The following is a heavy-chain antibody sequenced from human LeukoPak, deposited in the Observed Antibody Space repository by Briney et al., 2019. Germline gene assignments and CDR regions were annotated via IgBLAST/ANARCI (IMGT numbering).Heavy chain of an antibody. V-gene: IGHV3-21*01. J-gene: IGHJ5*02. CDR3: ARGCGITIFGVVIIPWFDP. CDR2: ISSSSSYI. Sequence: TGGSLKLSCAASGFTFSSYGMHWVRQAPGKGLEWVSSISSSSSYIYYADSVKGRFTISRDNAKNSLYLQMNSLRAEDTAVYYCARGCGITIFGVVIIPWFDPWGQGTLVTVSS. D-gene: IGHD3-3*01. CDR1: GFTFSSYG.